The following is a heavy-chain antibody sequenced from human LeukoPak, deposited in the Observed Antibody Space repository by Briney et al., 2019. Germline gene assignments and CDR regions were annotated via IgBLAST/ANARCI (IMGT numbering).Heavy chain of an antibody. CDR1: GYTFTVYY. J-gene: IGHJ4*02. CDR3: AREGSVAGGNYFDY. D-gene: IGHD6-19*01. CDR2: INPNSGGT. V-gene: IGHV1-2*04. Sequence: GASVKVSCKASGYTFTVYYMHWVRQAPGQGLEWMGWINPNSGGTNYAQKFQGWVTMTRDTSISTAYMELSRLRSDDTAVYYCAREGSVAGGNYFDYWGQGTLVTVSS.